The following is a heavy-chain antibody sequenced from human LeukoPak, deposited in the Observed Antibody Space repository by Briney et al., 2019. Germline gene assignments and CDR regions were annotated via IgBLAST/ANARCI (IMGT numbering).Heavy chain of an antibody. D-gene: IGHD5-12*01. CDR3: AREARGFEVATGSTSSANFDY. J-gene: IGHJ4*02. V-gene: IGHV1-18*01. Sequence: GASVKVSCKASGYTFTSYGISWVRQAPGQGLEWMGWISAYNGNTNYAQKLQGRVTMTTDTSTSTAYMELRSLRSDDTAVYYCAREARGFEVATGSTSSANFDYWGQGTLVTVSS. CDR2: ISAYNGNT. CDR1: GYTFTSYG.